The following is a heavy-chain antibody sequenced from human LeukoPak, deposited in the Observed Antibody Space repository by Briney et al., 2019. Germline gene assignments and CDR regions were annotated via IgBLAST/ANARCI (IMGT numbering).Heavy chain of an antibody. D-gene: IGHD2-2*01. CDR3: TTHGRYCSSTSCYLSFDY. V-gene: IGHV3-15*01. Sequence: GASLRLSCAASGFTFSNAWMSWVRQAPGKGLEWVGRIKSKTDGGTTDYAAPVKGRFTISRDDSKNTLYLQMNSLKTEDTAVYYCTTHGRYCSSTSCYLSFDYWGQGTLVTVSS. CDR2: IKSKTDGGTT. CDR1: GFTFSNAW. J-gene: IGHJ4*02.